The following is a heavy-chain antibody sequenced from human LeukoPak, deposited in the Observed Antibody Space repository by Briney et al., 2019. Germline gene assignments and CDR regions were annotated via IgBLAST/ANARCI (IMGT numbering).Heavy chain of an antibody. CDR2: IYPGDSDI. CDR3: ARQSSGYGGAIDY. CDR1: GYSFTSYW. Sequence: GESLKISCKGSGYSFTSYWIGWVRQMPGKGLEWMGIIYPGDSDIRYSPSFQGQVTISADKSITTAYLQWSSLKASDTATYYCARQSSGYGGAIDYWGQGTLVTVSS. V-gene: IGHV5-51*01. J-gene: IGHJ4*02. D-gene: IGHD4-23*01.